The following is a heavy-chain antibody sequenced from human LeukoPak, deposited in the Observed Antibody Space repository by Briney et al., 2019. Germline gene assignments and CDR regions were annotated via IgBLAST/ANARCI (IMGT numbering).Heavy chain of an antibody. Sequence: PGGSLRLSCAASGFTFSSYAMHWVRQAPGKGLEWVAVISYDGSNKYYADSVKGRFTISRDNSKNTLYLQMNSLRAEDTAVYYCAKVSVAGTEEGYYYGMDVWGQGTTVTVSS. D-gene: IGHD6-19*01. J-gene: IGHJ6*02. CDR3: AKVSVAGTEEGYYYGMDV. V-gene: IGHV3-30*04. CDR2: ISYDGSNK. CDR1: GFTFSSYA.